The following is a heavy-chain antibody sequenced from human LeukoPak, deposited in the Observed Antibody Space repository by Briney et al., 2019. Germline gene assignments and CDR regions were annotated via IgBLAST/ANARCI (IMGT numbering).Heavy chain of an antibody. CDR3: AKVPTRITGTTGFDY. J-gene: IGHJ4*02. D-gene: IGHD1-7*01. CDR2: ISYDGSNK. CDR1: GFTFSSYA. V-gene: IGHV3-30-3*01. Sequence: GRSLRLSCAASGFTFSSYAMHWVRQAPGKGLEWVAVISYDGSNKYYADSVKGRFTISRDNSKNTLYLQMNSLRAEDTAVYYCAKVPTRITGTTGFDYWGQGTLVTVSS.